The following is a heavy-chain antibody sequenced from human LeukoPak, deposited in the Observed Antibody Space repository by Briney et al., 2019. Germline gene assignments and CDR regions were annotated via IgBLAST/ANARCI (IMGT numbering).Heavy chain of an antibody. Sequence: SETLSLTCTVSGYSISSGYYWGWIRQPPGKGLEWIGSIYHSGSTYYNPSLKSRVTISVDTSKNQFSLKLSSVTAADTAVYYCARARSGIGAFVIWGQGTMVTVSS. CDR3: ARARSGIGAFVI. V-gene: IGHV4-38-2*02. CDR1: GYSISSGYY. D-gene: IGHD3-10*01. CDR2: IYHSGST. J-gene: IGHJ3*02.